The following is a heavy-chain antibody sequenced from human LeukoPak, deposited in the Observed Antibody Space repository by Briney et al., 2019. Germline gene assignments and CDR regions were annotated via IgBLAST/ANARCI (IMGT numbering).Heavy chain of an antibody. D-gene: IGHD3-10*01. J-gene: IGHJ4*02. CDR2: INGDGSST. Sequence: HSGGSLRLSCAASGFTFSSYWMHWVRHAPGKGLVWVSRINGDGSSTIYADSVKGRFTISRDNAKNTLYLQMNSLRAEDTAVYYCAKGGTHYYGSGEGVDYWGQGTLVTVSS. CDR1: GFTFSSYW. V-gene: IGHV3-74*01. CDR3: AKGGTHYYGSGEGVDY.